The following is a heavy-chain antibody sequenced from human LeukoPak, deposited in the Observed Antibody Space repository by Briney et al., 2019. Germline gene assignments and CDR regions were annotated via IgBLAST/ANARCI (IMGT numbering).Heavy chain of an antibody. CDR2: ISSSGSTI. Sequence: GGSLRLSCAASGFTFSSYEMNWVRQAPGKGLEWVSYISSSGSTIYYADSVKGRFTISRGNAKNSLYLQMNSLRAEDTAVYYCARKMRILTGRDYWGQGTLVTVSS. D-gene: IGHD3-9*01. J-gene: IGHJ4*02. CDR3: ARKMRILTGRDY. CDR1: GFTFSSYE. V-gene: IGHV3-48*03.